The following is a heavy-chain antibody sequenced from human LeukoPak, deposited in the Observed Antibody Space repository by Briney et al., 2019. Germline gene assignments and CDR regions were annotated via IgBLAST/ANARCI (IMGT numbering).Heavy chain of an antibody. J-gene: IGHJ4*02. CDR1: GFTFSSYW. CDR2: IKQGGSEK. V-gene: IGHV3-7*01. D-gene: IGHD3-16*01. CDR3: ARSYDYVWGDYYFDY. Sequence: GGSLRLSCAASGFTFSSYWMSWVRQSPGKGLEWVANIKQGGSEKYYVDSVKGRFTISRDNAKNSLYLQMNSLGAEDTAVYYCARSYDYVWGDYYFDYWGQGTVITVSS.